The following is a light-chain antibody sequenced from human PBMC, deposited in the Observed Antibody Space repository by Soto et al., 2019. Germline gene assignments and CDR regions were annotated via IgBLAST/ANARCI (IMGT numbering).Light chain of an antibody. CDR3: SSYTSSSTLVV. J-gene: IGLJ2*01. V-gene: IGLV2-14*01. CDR2: DVS. CDR1: SSDVGGYNY. Sequence: QSALTQPASASGSPGQSVTISCTGTSSDVGGYNYVSWYQQHPGKAPKLMIYDVSNRPSGVSNRFSGSKSGNTASLTTSGLQAEDEADYYCSSYTSSSTLVVFGGGTKLTVL.